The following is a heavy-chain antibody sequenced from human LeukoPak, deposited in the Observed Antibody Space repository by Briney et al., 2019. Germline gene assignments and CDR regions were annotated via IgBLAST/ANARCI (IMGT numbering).Heavy chain of an antibody. CDR1: GYTFSSYV. CDR2: IWYDGSNK. V-gene: IGHV3-33*01. CDR3: ARVTYDSSGYKFDY. J-gene: IGHJ4*02. Sequence: GRSLRLSCAASGYTFSSYVMHWVRQAPGKGLEWVAVIWYDGSNKYYADSVKGRFTISRDNSKNTLYLQMNSLRAEDTAVYYRARVTYDSSGYKFDYWGQGTLVTVSS. D-gene: IGHD3-22*01.